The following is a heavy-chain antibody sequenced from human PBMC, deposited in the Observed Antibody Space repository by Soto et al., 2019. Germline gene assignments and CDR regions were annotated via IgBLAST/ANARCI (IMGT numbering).Heavy chain of an antibody. CDR3: ARDGNSSGWYTRDYYYYGMEA. V-gene: IGHV1-69*04. Sequence: SVKVSCKASGGTFSIYTISWVRQAPGQGLEWMGRIIPILGIANYAQKFQGRVTITADKSTGTAYMELSSLRSEDTAVYYCARDGNSSGWYTRDYYYYGMEAWGQGTTVTVSS. J-gene: IGHJ6*02. D-gene: IGHD6-19*01. CDR1: GGTFSIYT. CDR2: IIPILGIA.